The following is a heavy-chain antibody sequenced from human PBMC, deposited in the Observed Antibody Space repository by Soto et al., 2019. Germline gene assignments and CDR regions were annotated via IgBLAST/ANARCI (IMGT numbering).Heavy chain of an antibody. CDR3: ARALPLRSYGPYRHYYYGMDI. D-gene: IGHD3-10*01. CDR2: IIPIFGTA. J-gene: IGHJ6*04. Sequence: SVKVSCKASGGTFSSYAISWVRQAPGQGLEWIGGIIPIFGTANYAQKFQGRATITADESTSTAYMELSSMVSEDTTVYYCARALPLRSYGPYRHYYYGMDIWSEGTTGTVSS. V-gene: IGHV1-69*13. CDR1: GGTFSSYA.